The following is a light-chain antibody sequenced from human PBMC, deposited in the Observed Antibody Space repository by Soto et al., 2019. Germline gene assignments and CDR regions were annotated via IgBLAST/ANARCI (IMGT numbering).Light chain of an antibody. CDR1: SSNIGSNS. CDR3: ATWDDSLNGVV. V-gene: IGLV1-44*01. J-gene: IGLJ2*01. Sequence: QSVLTQPPSASGTPGQRVTISCSGSSSNIGSNSVNWYQQLPGTAPKLLIYRNNQRPSGVPDRFSVSKSGTSASLAISGLQSEDEADYYCATWDDSLNGVVFGGGTKATVL. CDR2: RNN.